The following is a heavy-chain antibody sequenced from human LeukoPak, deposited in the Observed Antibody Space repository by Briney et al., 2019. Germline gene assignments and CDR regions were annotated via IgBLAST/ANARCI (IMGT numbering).Heavy chain of an antibody. D-gene: IGHD3-16*02. CDR3: ARDPGEMGTYLDY. V-gene: IGHV1-2*02. CDR2: INPNSGGT. Sequence: ASVKVSCKASGYTFTGYYMHWVRQAPGQGLEWMGWINPNSGGTNYAQKFQGRVTVTRDTSISTAYMELSRLRSDDTAVYYCARDPGEMGTYLDYWGQGTLVTVSS. J-gene: IGHJ4*02. CDR1: GYTFTGYY.